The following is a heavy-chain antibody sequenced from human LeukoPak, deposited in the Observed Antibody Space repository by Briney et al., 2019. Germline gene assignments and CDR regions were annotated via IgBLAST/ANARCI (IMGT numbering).Heavy chain of an antibody. CDR2: ISAYNGNT. CDR3: ARVPVGGYGPHYYYYYYMDV. J-gene: IGHJ6*03. D-gene: IGHD5-12*01. V-gene: IGHV1-18*01. CDR1: GYTFTSYG. Sequence: ASVKVSCKASGYTFTSYGISWVRQAPGQGLEWMGWISAYNGNTNYAQKLQGRVTMTTDTSTSTAYMELRSLRSDDTAVYYCARVPVGGYGPHYYYYYYMDVWGKGTTVTVSS.